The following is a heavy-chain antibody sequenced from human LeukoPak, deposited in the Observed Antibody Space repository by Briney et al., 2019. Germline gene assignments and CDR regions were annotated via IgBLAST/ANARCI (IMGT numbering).Heavy chain of an antibody. CDR1: GFTFSSYG. J-gene: IGHJ5*02. CDR3: ARGFYCSSTSCYTGWFDP. V-gene: IGHV3-33*01. CDR2: IWYDGSNK. Sequence: PGRSLRLSCAASGFTFSSYGMHWVRQAPGKGLEWVAAIWYDGSNKYYADSVKGRFTISRDNSKNTLYLQMNSLRAEDTAVYYCARGFYCSSTSCYTGWFDPWGQGTLVTVSS. D-gene: IGHD2-2*02.